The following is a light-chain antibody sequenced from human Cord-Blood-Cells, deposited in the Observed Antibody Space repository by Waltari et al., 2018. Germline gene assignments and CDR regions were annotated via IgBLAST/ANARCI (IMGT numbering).Light chain of an antibody. CDR1: QSVSSY. CDR3: QQRSNWPPLYS. Sequence: EIVLTQSPATLSMSPGVRATLSCRASQSVSSYLAWYQPKPGQAPRLLIYDASNRATGIPARFSGSGSGTDFTLTISSLEPEDFAVYYCQQRSNWPPLYSFGQGTKLEIK. CDR2: DAS. J-gene: IGKJ2*03. V-gene: IGKV3-11*01.